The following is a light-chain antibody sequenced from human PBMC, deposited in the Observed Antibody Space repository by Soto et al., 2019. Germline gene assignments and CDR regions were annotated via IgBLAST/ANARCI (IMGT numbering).Light chain of an antibody. V-gene: IGLV2-14*01. CDR1: SSDVGGYNY. CDR3: SSYTSSSTLVV. Sequence: QSALTQPASVSGSPGQSITISCTGTSSDVGGYNYVSWYQQHPGKAPKLMIYDVSNRPSGVSNRFSGSKSGNTASLTISGLQAEDGADYYSSSYTSSSTLVVFGGGTKVTVL. J-gene: IGLJ2*01. CDR2: DVS.